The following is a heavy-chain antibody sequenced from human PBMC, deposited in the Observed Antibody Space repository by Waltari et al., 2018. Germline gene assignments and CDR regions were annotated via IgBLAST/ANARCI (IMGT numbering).Heavy chain of an antibody. CDR1: GFTFSSYA. Sequence: EVQLVESGGGLVQPGGSLRLSCAASGFTFSSYAMSWVRQAPGQGLEWVSAISGSGGSTYYADSVKGRFTISRDNSKNTLYLQMNSLRAEDTAVYYCAKAEIPRANTVTTGYYYYYMDVWGKGTTVTVSS. J-gene: IGHJ6*03. V-gene: IGHV3-23*04. D-gene: IGHD4-17*01. CDR3: AKAEIPRANTVTTGYYYYYMDV. CDR2: ISGSGGST.